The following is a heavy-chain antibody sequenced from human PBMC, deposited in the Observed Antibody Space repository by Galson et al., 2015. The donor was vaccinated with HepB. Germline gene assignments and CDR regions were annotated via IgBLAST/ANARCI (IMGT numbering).Heavy chain of an antibody. V-gene: IGHV3-23*01. CDR2: ISGGGGDT. CDR1: GFTFSRSA. CDR3: GLQRGTPPHYYYGMDV. Sequence: SLRLSCAASGFTFSRSALSWVRQAPEKGLEWVSTISGGGGDTFYADSVRGRFTISRDNSKNTLFLQMSSLRAEDTAVYYCGLQRGTPPHYYYGMDVWGQGTTVTVSS. J-gene: IGHJ6*02. D-gene: IGHD2-15*01.